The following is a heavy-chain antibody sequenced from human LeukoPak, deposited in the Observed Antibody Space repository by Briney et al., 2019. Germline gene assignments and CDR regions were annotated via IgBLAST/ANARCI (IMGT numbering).Heavy chain of an antibody. V-gene: IGHV1-3*01. J-gene: IGHJ4*02. CDR3: ARDLWYSSSWYPDDY. CDR1: GGTFSSYA. D-gene: IGHD6-13*01. Sequence: ASVKVSCKASGGTFSSYAISWVRQAPGQRLEWMGWINAGNGNTKYSQKFQGRVTITRDTSASTAYMELSSLRSEDTAVYYCARDLWYSSSWYPDDYWGQGTLVTVSS. CDR2: INAGNGNT.